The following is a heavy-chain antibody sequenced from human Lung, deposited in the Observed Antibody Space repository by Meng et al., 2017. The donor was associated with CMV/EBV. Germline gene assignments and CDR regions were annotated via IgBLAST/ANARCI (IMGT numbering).Heavy chain of an antibody. Sequence: GESLKISCAASGFSFSDRGMHWVRQATGKGLEWVAFIRYDGTKEYYVDSVKGRFTISRDNSKSTVSLQMNSLRPEDTAFYYCAKDISESTKLLDDWGQGTXVTVSS. D-gene: IGHD5-24*01. CDR1: GFSFSDRG. CDR3: AKDISESTKLLDD. CDR2: IRYDGTKE. J-gene: IGHJ4*02. V-gene: IGHV3-30*02.